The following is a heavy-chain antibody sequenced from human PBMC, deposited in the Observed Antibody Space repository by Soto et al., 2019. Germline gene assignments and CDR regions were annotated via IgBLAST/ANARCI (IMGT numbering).Heavy chain of an antibody. CDR2: ISYGGSNK. Sequence: QVQLVESGGGVVQPGRSLRLSCAASGFTFSSYGMHWVRQAPGKGLEWVAVISYGGSNKYYADSVKGRFTISRDNSKITLYLQMNSLRAEDTAVYYCAKDRYSSSSRGYFDYWGQGTLVTVSS. CDR1: GFTFSSYG. V-gene: IGHV3-30*18. D-gene: IGHD6-6*01. J-gene: IGHJ4*02. CDR3: AKDRYSSSSRGYFDY.